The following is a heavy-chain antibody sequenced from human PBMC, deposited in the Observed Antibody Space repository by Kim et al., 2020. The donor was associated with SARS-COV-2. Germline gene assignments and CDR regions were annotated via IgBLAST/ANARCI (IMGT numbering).Heavy chain of an antibody. CDR2: IWYDGSNK. J-gene: IGHJ4*02. D-gene: IGHD3-10*01. Sequence: GGSLRLSCAASGFTFSSYGMHWVRQAPGKGLEWVAVIWYDGSNKYYADSVKGRFTISRDNSKNTLYLQMNSLRAEDTAVYYCARGPRSGSILYYFDYWGQGTLVTVSS. CDR3: ARGPRSGSILYYFDY. V-gene: IGHV3-33*01. CDR1: GFTFSSYG.